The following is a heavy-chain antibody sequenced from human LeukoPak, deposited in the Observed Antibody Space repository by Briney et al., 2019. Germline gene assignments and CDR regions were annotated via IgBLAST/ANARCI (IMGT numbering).Heavy chain of an antibody. CDR2: INHSGGT. Sequence: PSETLSLTCAVYGGSFSGYYWSWIRQPPGKGLEWIGEINHSGGTNYNPSLKSRVTISVDTSKNQFSLKVSSVTAADTAVYYCARGGMVPGDDYFDYWGQGTLVTVSS. V-gene: IGHV4-34*01. CDR1: GGSFSGYY. D-gene: IGHD3-10*01. CDR3: ARGGMVPGDDYFDY. J-gene: IGHJ4*02.